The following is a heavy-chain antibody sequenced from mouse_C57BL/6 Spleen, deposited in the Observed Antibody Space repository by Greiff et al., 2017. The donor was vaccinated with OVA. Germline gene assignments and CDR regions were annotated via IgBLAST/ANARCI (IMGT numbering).Heavy chain of an antibody. CDR1: GYTFTDYY. CDR2: INPYNGGT. V-gene: IGHV1-19*01. D-gene: IGHD2-3*01. J-gene: IGHJ3*01. CDR3: ARWDDGYYTAWFAY. Sequence: VQLQQSGPVLVKPGASVKMSCKASGYTFTDYYMNWVKQSHGKSLEWIGVINPYNGGTSYNQKFKGKATLTVDKSSSTAYMELNSLTSEDSAVYYCARWDDGYYTAWFAYWGQGTLVTVSA.